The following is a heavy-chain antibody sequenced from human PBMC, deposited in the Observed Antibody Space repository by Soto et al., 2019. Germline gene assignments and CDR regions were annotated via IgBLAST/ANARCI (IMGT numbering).Heavy chain of an antibody. CDR2: IIPILNKS. Sequence: QVQLVQSGAEVRKVGSSETVSCKASGGSFTTITWVRQAPGQGLEWMGRIIPILNKSTYAQKFQGRVTITPDGSRSTAVREMASLKSEDTAVYYCARENRGEVNSDLEGPNSESWGRGPLAT. D-gene: IGHD3-10*01. CDR1: GGSFTT. V-gene: IGHV1-69*11. CDR3: ARENRGEVNSDLEGPNSES. J-gene: IGHJ5*02.